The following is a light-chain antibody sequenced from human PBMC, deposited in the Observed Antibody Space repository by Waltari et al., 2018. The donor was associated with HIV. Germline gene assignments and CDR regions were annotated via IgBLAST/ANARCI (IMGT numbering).Light chain of an antibody. CDR1: SSDVGAYNF. Sequence: QSALTQPASVSGSPGQSLTISCTGTSSDVGAYNFVPWYQQHPGKAPKLMIDDVSSRPSGVSDRFSGSKSGNTASLTISGLQAEDEADYYCGSYTSSSTLVFGGGTKLTVL. CDR2: DVS. CDR3: GSYTSSSTLV. V-gene: IGLV2-14*03. J-gene: IGLJ3*02.